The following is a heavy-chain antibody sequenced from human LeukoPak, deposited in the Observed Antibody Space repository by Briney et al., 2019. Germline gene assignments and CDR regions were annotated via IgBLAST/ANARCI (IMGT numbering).Heavy chain of an antibody. Sequence: SVKVSCKASGGTFSSYAISWVRQAPGQGLEWMGGIIPIFGTANYAQKFQGRVTITADESTSTAYMELSRLRSDDTAVYYCASPDSSSWYRLDYWGQGTLVTVSS. CDR2: IIPIFGTA. D-gene: IGHD6-13*01. V-gene: IGHV1-69*01. J-gene: IGHJ4*02. CDR3: ASPDSSSWYRLDY. CDR1: GGTFSSYA.